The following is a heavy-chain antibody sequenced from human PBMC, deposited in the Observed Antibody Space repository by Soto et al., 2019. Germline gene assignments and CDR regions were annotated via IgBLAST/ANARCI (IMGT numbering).Heavy chain of an antibody. J-gene: IGHJ4*02. V-gene: IGHV1-18*01. D-gene: IGHD6-19*01. CDR3: ARDHSDGRASGC. CDR2: MSAYNGNT. CDR1: GYTFTSYG. Sequence: ASVKVSCKASGYTFTSYGISWVRQAPGQGLEWMGWMSAYNGNTNYAQRLQGRVTMTTYTSTNTAYMELRSLTSDDTAVYYCARDHSDGRASGCWGQGTLVTVSS.